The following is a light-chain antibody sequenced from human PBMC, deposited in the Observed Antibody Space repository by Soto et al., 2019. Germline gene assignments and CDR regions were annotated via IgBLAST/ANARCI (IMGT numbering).Light chain of an antibody. CDR3: QHYNSYPWT. CDR2: KAS. CDR1: QSIGSW. J-gene: IGKJ1*01. Sequence: DIQMTQSPSILSASVGDRVTITCLASQSIGSWVAWYQQKPGRAPNLLIHKASHLESGVPSRFSGSGSGTEFTLTISSLQPGDFATYYCQHYNSYPWTFGQGTKVDI. V-gene: IGKV1-5*03.